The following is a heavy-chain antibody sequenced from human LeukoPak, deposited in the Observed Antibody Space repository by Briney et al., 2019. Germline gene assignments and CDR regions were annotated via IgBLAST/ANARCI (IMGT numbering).Heavy chain of an antibody. D-gene: IGHD6-19*01. Sequence: GGSLRLSCAASGYTFSSYEMNWVRQAPGKRLEWVSYISSSGSTIYYADSVKGRFTISRDNAKNSLYLQMNSLRAEDTAVYYCARVEQWLVHGAFDIWGQGTMVTVSS. J-gene: IGHJ3*02. V-gene: IGHV3-48*03. CDR1: GYTFSSYE. CDR2: ISSSGSTI. CDR3: ARVEQWLVHGAFDI.